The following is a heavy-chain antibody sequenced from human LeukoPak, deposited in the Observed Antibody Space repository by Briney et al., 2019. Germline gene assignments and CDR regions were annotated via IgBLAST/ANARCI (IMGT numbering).Heavy chain of an antibody. CDR1: VGSISSSIW. Sequence: SGTLLLTFAVSVGSISSSIWWSWVRQRPWKGLEWIGEIYHSGRPTYNPSLKSRVSISVDKSKNQFSLKLSSVTAADTAVYYCARDLITFGGVIADWGQGTLVTVSS. J-gene: IGHJ4*02. CDR2: IYHSGRP. D-gene: IGHD3-16*02. V-gene: IGHV4-4*02. CDR3: ARDLITFGGVIAD.